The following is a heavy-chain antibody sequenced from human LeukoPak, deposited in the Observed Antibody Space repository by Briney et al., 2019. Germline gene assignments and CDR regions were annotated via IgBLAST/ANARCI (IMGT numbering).Heavy chain of an antibody. CDR1: GYSISSGYH. CDR2: IYYSGST. D-gene: IGHD2/OR15-2a*01. CDR3: ARHHLTLEALDI. J-gene: IGHJ3*02. Sequence: SSETLSLTCTVSGYSISSGYHWGWIRQPPGKGLEWIGSIYYSGSTYYNPSLKSRVTISVDTSKNQFSLKLSSVTAADTAVYYCARHHLTLEALDIWGQGTMVTVSS. V-gene: IGHV4-38-2*02.